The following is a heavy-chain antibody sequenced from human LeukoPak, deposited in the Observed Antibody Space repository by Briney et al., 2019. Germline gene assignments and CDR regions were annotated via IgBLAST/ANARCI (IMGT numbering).Heavy chain of an antibody. CDR3: AREQSRPFEESTFYFDS. CDR2: INPNSGGT. CDR1: GYTFTGHY. D-gene: IGHD3-10*01. J-gene: IGHJ4*02. Sequence: ASVKVSCKASGYTFTGHYMNWVRQAPGQGLEWIGWINPNSGGTNYAQKFQGRVTMTRDTSISTAYMELSSLRSDDTAVYYCAREQSRPFEESTFYFDSWGQGTLVTVSS. V-gene: IGHV1-2*02.